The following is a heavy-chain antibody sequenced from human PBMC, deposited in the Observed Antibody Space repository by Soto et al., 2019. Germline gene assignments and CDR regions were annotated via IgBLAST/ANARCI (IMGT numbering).Heavy chain of an antibody. CDR1: GGTFSSYA. V-gene: IGHV1-69*01. D-gene: IGHD1-1*01. CDR2: SIPSFGTA. J-gene: IGHJ5*02. Sequence: QVQLVQSGAEVKKPGSSVKVSCKASGGTFSSYAISWVRQAPGQGLEWMGGSIPSFGTANYAQKFQGRVTITADESTSTAYMELSSLRSEDTAVYYCARGNRNSVEAGWFDPWGQGTLVTVSS. CDR3: ARGNRNSVEAGWFDP.